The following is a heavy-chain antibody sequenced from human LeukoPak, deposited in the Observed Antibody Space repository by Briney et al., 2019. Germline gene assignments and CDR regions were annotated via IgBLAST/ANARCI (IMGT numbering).Heavy chain of an antibody. Sequence: PGGSLRLSCAASGFTFSSYGMHWVRQAPGKGLEWVAFISYEGINKYYADSVKGRFTISRDNSKNTLYLQMNSLRAEDTAVYYCAKGFYESSGYSNYWGQGTLVTVSS. J-gene: IGHJ4*02. CDR2: ISYEGINK. CDR1: GFTFSSYG. D-gene: IGHD3-22*01. V-gene: IGHV3-30*18. CDR3: AKGFYESSGYSNY.